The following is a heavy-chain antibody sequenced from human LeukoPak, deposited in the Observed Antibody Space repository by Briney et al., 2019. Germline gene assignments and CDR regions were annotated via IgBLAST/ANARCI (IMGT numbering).Heavy chain of an antibody. CDR1: GYTFTDYY. V-gene: IGHV1-2*02. Sequence: ASVKVSCKTSGYTFTDYYIHWGRQAPGQGLEWMGWIVPNSGGTNYAQRFQGRVTTTRGTSTSTGYMELTRLRYDDTAVYYCATLGGTSFGYWGQGTLVTVSS. CDR3: ATLGGTSFGY. J-gene: IGHJ4*02. CDR2: IVPNSGGT. D-gene: IGHD1-1*01.